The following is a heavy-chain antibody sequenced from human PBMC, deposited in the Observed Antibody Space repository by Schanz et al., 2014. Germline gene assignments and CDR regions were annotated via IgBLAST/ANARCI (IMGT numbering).Heavy chain of an antibody. Sequence: VQLLESGGGLVQPGGSLRLSCAASGFTFSDYYMSWIRQAPGKGLEWVSYISSSGSTIYYADSVKGRFTISRDNSKNTLYLQMKSLRVEDTAVYYCARLDSSSWYPRYWGQGTLVTVSS. CDR1: GFTFSDYY. V-gene: IGHV3-11*01. J-gene: IGHJ4*02. CDR3: ARLDSSSWYPRY. CDR2: ISSSGSTI. D-gene: IGHD6-13*01.